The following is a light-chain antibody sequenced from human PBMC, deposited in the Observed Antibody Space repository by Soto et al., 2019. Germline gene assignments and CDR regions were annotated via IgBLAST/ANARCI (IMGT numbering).Light chain of an antibody. Sequence: TVLTQSPGTLSLSPGERATLSCRASQSVSSSSLAWYQQKPGQAPRLLIYRASSRATGIPDRFSGSGSGTDFTLTISRLDPEDFAVYYCQQYGSSPPSWTFGQETKVEIK. V-gene: IGKV3-20*01. J-gene: IGKJ1*01. CDR2: RAS. CDR1: QSVSSSS. CDR3: QQYGSSPPSWT.